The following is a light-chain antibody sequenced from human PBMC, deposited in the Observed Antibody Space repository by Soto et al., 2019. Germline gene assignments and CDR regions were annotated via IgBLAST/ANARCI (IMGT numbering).Light chain of an antibody. V-gene: IGKV1-5*03. CDR2: KVS. CDR3: QQYKRSWT. J-gene: IGKJ1*01. Sequence: DIQMTQSPSTLSASVGDRVTITCRASQTIDTWLAWYQQKPGKAPKVLIYKVSDLESGVPSRFSGSGSGTEFTLTISSLQPDDFATYYCQQYKRSWTFGQGTKVDIK. CDR1: QTIDTW.